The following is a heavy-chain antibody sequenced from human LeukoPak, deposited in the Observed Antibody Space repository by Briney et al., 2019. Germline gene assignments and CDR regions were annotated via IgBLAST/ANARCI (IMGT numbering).Heavy chain of an antibody. CDR3: ARTLDYGDYLDY. J-gene: IGHJ4*02. CDR1: GDSVSSNSAA. CDR2: TYYRSKWYN. Sequence: SQTLSLTFAISGDSVSSNSAAWNWIRQSPSRGLEGLGRTYYRSKWYNDYAVSVKSRITINLDTSKNQFSLQLNSVTPEDTAVYYCARTLDYGDYLDYWGQGTLVTVSS. D-gene: IGHD4-17*01. V-gene: IGHV6-1*01.